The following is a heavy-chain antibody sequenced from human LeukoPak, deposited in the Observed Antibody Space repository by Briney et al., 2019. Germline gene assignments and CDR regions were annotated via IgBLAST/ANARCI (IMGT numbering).Heavy chain of an antibody. V-gene: IGHV3-7*01. CDR1: GFTFSSYW. J-gene: IGHJ4*02. Sequence: GGSLRLSCAASGFTFSSYWMSWVRQAPGKGLEWVANIKQDGSEKYYVDSVKGRFTISRDNAKNSLYLQMNSLRAEDTAVYYCAKPDIFYDSSERPEYYFDYWGQGTLVTVSS. CDR2: IKQDGSEK. CDR3: AKPDIFYDSSERPEYYFDY. D-gene: IGHD3-22*01.